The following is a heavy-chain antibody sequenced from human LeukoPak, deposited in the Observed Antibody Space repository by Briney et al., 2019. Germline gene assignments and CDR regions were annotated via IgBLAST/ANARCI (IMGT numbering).Heavy chain of an antibody. CDR2: IYHSGST. CDR1: GGSISSSNW. J-gene: IGHJ3*02. CDR3: ASWYSSGWYVGPKAFDI. Sequence: SETLSLTCAVSGGSISSSNWWSWVRQPPGKGLEWIGEIYHSGSTNYNPSLKSRVTISVDKSKNQFSLKLSSVTAADTAVYYCASWYSSGWYVGPKAFDIWGQGTMVTVSS. D-gene: IGHD6-19*01. V-gene: IGHV4-4*02.